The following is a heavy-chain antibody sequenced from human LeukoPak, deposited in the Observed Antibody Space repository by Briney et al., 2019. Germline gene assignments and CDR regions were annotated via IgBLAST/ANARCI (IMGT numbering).Heavy chain of an antibody. J-gene: IGHJ4*02. Sequence: GASVKVSCKASGYTFTSYDINWVRQATGQGLEWMGWMNPNSGNTGYAQKFQGRVTITRNTSISTAYMELSSLRSEDTAVYYCARENAKYSGYDWDYWGQGTLVTVSS. CDR1: GYTFTSYD. CDR2: MNPNSGNT. V-gene: IGHV1-8*03. CDR3: ARENAKYSGYDWDY. D-gene: IGHD5-12*01.